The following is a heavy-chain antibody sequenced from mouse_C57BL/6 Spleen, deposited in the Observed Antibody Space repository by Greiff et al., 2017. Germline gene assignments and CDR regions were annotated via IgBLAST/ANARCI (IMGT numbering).Heavy chain of an antibody. V-gene: IGHV1-69*01. CDR3: ARQGQSLGFDY. D-gene: IGHD3-3*01. CDR2: IDPSDSYT. J-gene: IGHJ2*01. CDR1: GYTFTSYW. Sequence: QVQLQQPGAELVIPGASVKLSCKASGYTFTSYWMHWVKQRPGQGLEWIGEIDPSDSYTNYNQKFKGKATLTVDKSSSKAYMELSSLTSEDSAVYYGARQGQSLGFDYWGQGTTLTVSS.